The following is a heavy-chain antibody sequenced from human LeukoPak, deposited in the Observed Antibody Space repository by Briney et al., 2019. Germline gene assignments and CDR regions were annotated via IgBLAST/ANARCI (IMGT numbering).Heavy chain of an antibody. CDR2: ISSSSSYI. J-gene: IGHJ4*02. Sequence: GGSLRLSCAASGFTFSSYSMNWVRQAPGKVLEWVSSISSSSSYIYYADSVKGRFTISRDNAKNTLYLQMNSLRAEDTAVYYCARDKHITTVTTGGLDYWGQGTLVTVSS. CDR3: ARDKHITTVTTGGLDY. CDR1: GFTFSSYS. V-gene: IGHV3-21*01. D-gene: IGHD4-17*01.